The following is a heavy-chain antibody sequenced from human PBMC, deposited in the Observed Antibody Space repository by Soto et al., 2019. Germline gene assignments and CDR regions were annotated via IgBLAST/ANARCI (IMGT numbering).Heavy chain of an antibody. CDR2: MNHNSGDT. CDR3: ARSIGRPWHDLDY. D-gene: IGHD1-1*01. J-gene: IGHJ4*02. Sequence: QVQLVQSGAEVKKPGASVKVSCKASGYTFTNYDIHWVRQATGQGLEWMGWMNHNSGDTGHAQKFQGRVTMTRNTSISTAYMELSSLRSEDTAVYYCARSIGRPWHDLDYWGQGTLVTVSS. V-gene: IGHV1-8*01. CDR1: GYTFTNYD.